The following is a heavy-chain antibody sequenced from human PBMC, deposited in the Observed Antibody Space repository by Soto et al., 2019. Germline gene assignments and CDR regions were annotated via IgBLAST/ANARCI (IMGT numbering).Heavy chain of an antibody. CDR1: GFSLTTRGVG. J-gene: IGHJ5*02. V-gene: IGHV2-5*02. CDR2: IYWDDDK. D-gene: IGHD3-16*01. Sequence: SGPTLVSPTQTLTLTCTFSGFSLTTRGVGVGWIRQPPGKALECLALIYWDDDKRYSPSLQSRLSITKDTSRNQVVLTMTNVDPVVTATYYCAHIPNYYQYDWFDPWGQGTLVTVSS. CDR3: AHIPNYYQYDWFDP.